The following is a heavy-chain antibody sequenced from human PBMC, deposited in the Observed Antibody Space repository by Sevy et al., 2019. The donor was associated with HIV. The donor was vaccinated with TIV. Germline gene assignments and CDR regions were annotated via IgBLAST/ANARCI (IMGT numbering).Heavy chain of an antibody. Sequence: SETLSLTCTVSGDSISSSNYYWGWIRQLPGKGLEWIGTIYYSGSAYYNSSLKSRVTIFIDTSNNQFSLRLSSVTAADTAVYYCARRDYYGYSDSWGQGTLVTVSS. V-gene: IGHV4-39*01. CDR3: ARRDYYGYSDS. D-gene: IGHD3-3*01. J-gene: IGHJ4*02. CDR1: GDSISSSNYY. CDR2: IYYSGSA.